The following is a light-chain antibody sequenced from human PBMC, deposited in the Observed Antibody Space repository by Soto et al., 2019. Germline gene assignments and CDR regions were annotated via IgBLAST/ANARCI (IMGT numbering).Light chain of an antibody. CDR2: GGT. CDR3: CSYAGITTYYV. V-gene: IGLV2-23*01. Sequence: QSALTQPASVSGSPGQSITISCTGTSSDVGSYNLVSWYQQHPGEAPKLMIYGGTMRPSGVSNRFSGSKSGNTASLTISGLQAEDEADYYCCSYAGITTYYVFGTGTKVTVL. J-gene: IGLJ1*01. CDR1: SSDVGSYNL.